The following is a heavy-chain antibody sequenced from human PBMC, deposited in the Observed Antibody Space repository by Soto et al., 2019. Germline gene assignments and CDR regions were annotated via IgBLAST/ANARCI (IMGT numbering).Heavy chain of an antibody. Sequence: EVQLVESGGGLIQPGGSLRLSCAASGFTLSSNYMNWVRQAPGKGLEWVSVIYTNDNTYYAESVRGRFTISRDKSRNTLYLQMNRLRVEDTAVYYCSRDGAYPDEGFHYGMDVWGQGTTVTVSS. CDR2: IYTNDNT. CDR1: GFTLSSNY. CDR3: SRDGAYPDEGFHYGMDV. V-gene: IGHV3-53*02. D-gene: IGHD4-17*01. J-gene: IGHJ6*02.